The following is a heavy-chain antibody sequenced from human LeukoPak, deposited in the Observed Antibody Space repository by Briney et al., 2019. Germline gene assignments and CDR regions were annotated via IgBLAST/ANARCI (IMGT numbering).Heavy chain of an antibody. Sequence: GASVNVSCKASGCTFTSYAMNWVRQAPGQGLEWMGWINTNTGNPTYAQGFTGRFVFSLDTSVSTAYLQISSLKAEDTAVYYCARNIAVAGHNWFDPWGQGTLVTVSS. D-gene: IGHD6-19*01. J-gene: IGHJ5*02. CDR3: ARNIAVAGHNWFDP. V-gene: IGHV7-4-1*02. CDR2: INTNTGNP. CDR1: GCTFTSYA.